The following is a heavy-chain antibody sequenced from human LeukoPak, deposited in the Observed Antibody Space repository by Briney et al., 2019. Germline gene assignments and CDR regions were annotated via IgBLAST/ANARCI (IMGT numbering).Heavy chain of an antibody. CDR2: IYYSGST. V-gene: IGHV4-30-4*08. CDR1: GGSISNGAYY. D-gene: IGHD2-15*01. Sequence: NPSETLSLTCTVSGGSISNGAYYWSWIRQHPGKGLEWIGYIYYSGSTYYNPSLKSRVTISIDTYKNQFSLKLSSVTAADTAVYYCARLNCSGGSCYSVDHWGQGTLVTVSS. CDR3: ARLNCSGGSCYSVDH. J-gene: IGHJ5*02.